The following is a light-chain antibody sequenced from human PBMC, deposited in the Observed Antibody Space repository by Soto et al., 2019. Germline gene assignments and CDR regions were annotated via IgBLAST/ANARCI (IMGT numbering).Light chain of an antibody. J-gene: IGLJ2*01. CDR3: CSYAGSSTLGV. V-gene: IGLV2-23*02. CDR1: SSDVGSYNL. CDR2: EVS. Sequence: QSALTQPASVSGSPGQSITISCTGTSSDVGSYNLVSWYQQHPGKAPKLMIYEVSKWPSGVSNRFSGSKSGNTASLTISGLQAEDEADYYGCSYAGSSTLGVFGGGTKVTVL.